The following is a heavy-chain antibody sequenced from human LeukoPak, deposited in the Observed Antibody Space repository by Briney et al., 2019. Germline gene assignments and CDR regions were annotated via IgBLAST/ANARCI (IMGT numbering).Heavy chain of an antibody. Sequence: SGGSLRLSCAGSGFTFSSYWMTWVRQAPGKGPEWVANINQDGSEKYCVDSVKGRFSISRDNTKNSVYLQMNSLRAEDTAVYFCASAIAAADAYWGQGTLVTVSS. D-gene: IGHD6-13*01. V-gene: IGHV3-7*01. CDR3: ASAIAAADAY. CDR1: GFTFSSYW. CDR2: INQDGSEK. J-gene: IGHJ4*02.